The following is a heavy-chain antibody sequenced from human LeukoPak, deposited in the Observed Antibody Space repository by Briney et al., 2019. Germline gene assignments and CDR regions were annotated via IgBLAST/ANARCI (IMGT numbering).Heavy chain of an antibody. V-gene: IGHV3-30-3*01. CDR1: GFTFSSYA. CDR3: ARVYSYGSRTPDY. D-gene: IGHD5-18*01. Sequence: GGSPRLSCAASGFTFSSYAMHWVRQAPGKGLEWVAVISYDGSNKYYADSVKGRFTISRDNSKNTLYLQMNSLRAEDTAVYYCARVYSYGSRTPDYWGQGTLVTVSS. CDR2: ISYDGSNK. J-gene: IGHJ4*02.